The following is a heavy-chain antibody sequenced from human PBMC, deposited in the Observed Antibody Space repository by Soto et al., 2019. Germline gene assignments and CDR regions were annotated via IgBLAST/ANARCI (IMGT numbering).Heavy chain of an antibody. CDR1: GFTFSSYS. J-gene: IGHJ5*02. Sequence: PGGSLRLSCAASGFTFSSYSMNWVRQAPGKGLEWVSYISSSSSTIYYADSVKGRFTISRDNAKNSLYLQMNSLRAEDTAVYYCARDRPYDFWSGPTNTNWLAPWGQGTLVTVSS. D-gene: IGHD3-3*01. CDR2: ISSSSSTI. V-gene: IGHV3-48*01. CDR3: ARDRPYDFWSGPTNTNWLAP.